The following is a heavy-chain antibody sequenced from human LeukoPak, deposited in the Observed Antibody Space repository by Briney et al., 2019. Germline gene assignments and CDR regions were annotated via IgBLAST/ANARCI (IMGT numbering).Heavy chain of an antibody. CDR3: TRSPNYGPDY. J-gene: IGHJ4*02. V-gene: IGHV3-74*01. CDR2: ISPDGSTT. D-gene: IGHD3-10*01. Sequence: GGSLRLSFVASGFTFSDHWMHWVRLAPGKGLVWVSRISPDGSTTGHADSVKGRFTISRDNAKNTLYLQMNTLRAEDTAVYYCTRSPNYGPDYWGQGTLVTVSS. CDR1: GFTFSDHW.